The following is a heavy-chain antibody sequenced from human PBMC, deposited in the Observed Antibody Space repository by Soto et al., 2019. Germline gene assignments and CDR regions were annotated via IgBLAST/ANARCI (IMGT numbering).Heavy chain of an antibody. V-gene: IGHV3-48*02. D-gene: IGHD3-22*01. Sequence: GGSLRLSCAASGFTFNSYTMNWVRQAPGKGLEWVSYISSSSSTMYYADSVKGRFTISRDNAKNSLYLQMNSLRDEDTAVYYCARAPYYYDSSGYLGVGQWYFDLWGRGTLVTSPQ. CDR1: GFTFNSYT. J-gene: IGHJ2*01. CDR3: ARAPYYYDSSGYLGVGQWYFDL. CDR2: ISSSSSTM.